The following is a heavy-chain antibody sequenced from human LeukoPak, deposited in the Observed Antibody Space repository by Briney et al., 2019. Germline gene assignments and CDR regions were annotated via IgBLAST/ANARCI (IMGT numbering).Heavy chain of an antibody. CDR3: TTEYDFWSGSNWFDP. D-gene: IGHD3-3*01. Sequence: PGGSLRLSCAASGFTFSNAWMSWVRQAPGKGLEWVGRIKSKTDGGTTDYAAPVKGRFTISRDDSKNTLYLQMNSLKTEDTAVYYCTTEYDFWSGSNWFDPWGQGTLVTVSS. CDR1: GFTFSNAW. J-gene: IGHJ5*02. V-gene: IGHV3-15*01. CDR2: IKSKTDGGTT.